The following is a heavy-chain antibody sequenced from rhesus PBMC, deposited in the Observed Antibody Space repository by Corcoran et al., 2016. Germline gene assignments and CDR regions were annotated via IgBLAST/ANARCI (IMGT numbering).Heavy chain of an antibody. V-gene: IGHV3S25*01. CDR2: INSGGSST. J-gene: IGHJ6*01. D-gene: IGHD1-26*01. Sequence: EVQLVESGGGLAKPGGSLRLSCAASGFTFSSYWMSWVRQAPGKGLEWVSAINSGGSSTYYADSVKGRFTISIDNSKNTLSLQMNSLRAEDTAVYYCAKYNWNYGLDSWGQGVVVTVSS. CDR3: AKYNWNYGLDS. CDR1: GFTFSSYW.